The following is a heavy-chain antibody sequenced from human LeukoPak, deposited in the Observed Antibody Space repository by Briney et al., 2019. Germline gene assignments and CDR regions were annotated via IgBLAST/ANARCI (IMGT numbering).Heavy chain of an antibody. J-gene: IGHJ4*02. CDR2: IYTSWST. CDR3: ARDNNYYGSGSYHDY. D-gene: IGHD3-10*01. Sequence: SETLSLTCIVSGGSISSGSYYWSWIRQPAGKGLEWIGRIYTSWSTNYNPSLKSRVTMSVDTSKNQFSLKLSSVTAADPAVYYCARDNNYYGSGSYHDYWGQGTLVTVSS. V-gene: IGHV4-61*02. CDR1: GGSISSGSYY.